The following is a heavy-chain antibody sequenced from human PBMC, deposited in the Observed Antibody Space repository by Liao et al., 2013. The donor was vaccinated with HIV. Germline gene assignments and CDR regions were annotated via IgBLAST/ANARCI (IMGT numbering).Heavy chain of an antibody. D-gene: IGHD2-15*01. J-gene: IGHJ4*02. CDR2: ISYRGAS. CDR1: GVSITSGNYH. CDR3: AGDEDDGRWFFY. Sequence: QVHLLESGPGLVKPSETMSLTCKVSGVSITSGNYHWGWVRQSPGRGLEWIGTISYRGASSYSPSLQSRLSMSMDTSNNQISFSLSSVTAADTAMYFCAGDEDDGRWFFYWGQGTRVTVSS. V-gene: IGHV4-39*07.